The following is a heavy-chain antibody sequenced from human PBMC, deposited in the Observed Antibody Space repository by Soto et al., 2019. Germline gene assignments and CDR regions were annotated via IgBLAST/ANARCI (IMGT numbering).Heavy chain of an antibody. Sequence: SGTLCLTCTVSGGSIKVGGYYWGWIRQPPGKGLEWVATIYYSGTTYYNSSLKSRLTISLDTSRNQFSLDLTSVTAADTAVYYCARLAYSHYSTWGQGPLVT. J-gene: IGHJ4*02. D-gene: IGHD5-12*01. CDR3: ARLAYSHYST. V-gene: IGHV4-39*01. CDR2: IYYSGTT. CDR1: GGSIKVGGYY.